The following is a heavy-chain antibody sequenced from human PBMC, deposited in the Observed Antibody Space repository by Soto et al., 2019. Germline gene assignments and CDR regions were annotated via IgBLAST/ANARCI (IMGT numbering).Heavy chain of an antibody. V-gene: IGHV4-59*01. Sequence: TLSLTCTVSGGSISNYYCNWIRQPPGKGLEWIGYIHNTGSTNYNPSLTSRVTMSLDTSKNQFSLKLSSVTAADTAVYYCARFYDSSGSNWFDPWGQGTLVTV. D-gene: IGHD3-22*01. CDR2: IHNTGST. CDR1: GGSISNYY. CDR3: ARFYDSSGSNWFDP. J-gene: IGHJ5*02.